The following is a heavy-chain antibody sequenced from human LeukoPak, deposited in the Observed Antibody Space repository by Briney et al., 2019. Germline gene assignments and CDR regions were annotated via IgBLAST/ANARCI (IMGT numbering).Heavy chain of an antibody. CDR3: AIRAYGSGRFTRYYFDY. Sequence: PSETLSLTCTASGGLISIYYWSWFRQPPGKGLEWIGYIYYSGSTNYNPSLKSRVTISVDTSKNQFSLKLTSVTAADTAVYYRAIRAYGSGRFTRYYFDYWGQGTLVAVSS. CDR2: IYYSGST. V-gene: IGHV4-59*08. J-gene: IGHJ4*02. CDR1: GGLISIYY. D-gene: IGHD3-10*01.